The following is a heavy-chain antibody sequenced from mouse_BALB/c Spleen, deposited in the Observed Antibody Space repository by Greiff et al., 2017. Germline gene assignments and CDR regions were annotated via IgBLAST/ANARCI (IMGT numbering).Heavy chain of an antibody. CDR3: ARNMITTHYYAMDY. J-gene: IGHJ4*01. CDR1: GFSLTSYG. CDR2: IWSGGST. V-gene: IGHV2-2*02. D-gene: IGHD2-4*01. Sequence: VKLMESGPGLVQPSQSLSITCTVSGFSLTSYGVHWVRQSPGKGLEWLGVIWSGGSTDYNAAFISRLSISKDNSKSQVFFKMNSLQANDTAIYYCARNMITTHYYAMDYWGQGTSVTVSS.